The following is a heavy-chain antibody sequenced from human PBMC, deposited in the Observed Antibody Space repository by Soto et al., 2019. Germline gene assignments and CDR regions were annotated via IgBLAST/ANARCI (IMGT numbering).Heavy chain of an antibody. D-gene: IGHD2-15*01. Sequence: GSLRLSCAASGFTFSSYAMHWVRQAPGKGLEWVAVISYDGSNKHNADSVKGRFTISSDNSKNTLYLQINSLRDEDKALYYCARHFGPGYGSGGSYYLYGMDVWGPGTKVTVSS. J-gene: IGHJ6*02. V-gene: IGHV3-30*04. CDR2: ISYDGSNK. CDR1: GFTFSSYA. CDR3: ARHFGPGYGSGGSYYLYGMDV.